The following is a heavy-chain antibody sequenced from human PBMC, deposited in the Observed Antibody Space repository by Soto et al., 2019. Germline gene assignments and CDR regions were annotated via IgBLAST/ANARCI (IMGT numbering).Heavy chain of an antibody. J-gene: IGHJ6*02. CDR1: GGSMSSYY. Sequence: PSETLAVNCPVSGGSMSSYYWSWIRQPPGKGLEWIGYIYYSGSTNYNPSLKSRVTISVDTSKNQFSLKLSSVTAADTAVYYCARNTGTYLGYYYGMDVWGQGTTVTVPS. CDR2: IYYSGST. CDR3: ARNTGTYLGYYYGMDV. D-gene: IGHD1-7*01. V-gene: IGHV4-59*01.